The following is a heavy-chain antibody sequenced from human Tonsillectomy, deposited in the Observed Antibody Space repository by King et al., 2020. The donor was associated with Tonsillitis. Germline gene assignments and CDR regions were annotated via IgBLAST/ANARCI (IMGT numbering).Heavy chain of an antibody. CDR1: GFTFSIYA. CDR2: ISSSGGVT. J-gene: IGHJ3*02. Sequence: VQLVESGGGLVQPGGSLRLSCAASGFTFSIYAMSWVRQAPGKGLEWVSAISSSGGVTYYADSAKGWLSISRDNSKNTLYLQMNSLRNEDTAVYYCAKTRDNYGSGSDDAFDIWGQGTMVTVSS. V-gene: IGHV3-23*04. CDR3: AKTRDNYGSGSDDAFDI. D-gene: IGHD3-10*01.